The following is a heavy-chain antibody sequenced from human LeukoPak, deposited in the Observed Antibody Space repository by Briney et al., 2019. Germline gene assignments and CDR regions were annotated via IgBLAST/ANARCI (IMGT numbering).Heavy chain of an antibody. V-gene: IGHV3-48*01. CDR2: ISSSSSTI. CDR3: ARDISYYGSGLFDY. J-gene: IGHJ4*02. CDR1: GFTFSSYS. D-gene: IGHD3-10*01. Sequence: GGSLRLSCAASGFTFSSYSMSWVRQAPGKGLEWVSYISSSSSTIYYADSVKGRFTISRDNAKNSLYLQMNSLRAEDTAVYYCARDISYYGSGLFDYWGQGTLVTVSS.